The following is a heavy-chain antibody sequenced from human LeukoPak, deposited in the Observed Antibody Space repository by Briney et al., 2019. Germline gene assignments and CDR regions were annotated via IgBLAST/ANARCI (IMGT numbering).Heavy chain of an antibody. D-gene: IGHD3-10*01. CDR1: GYTFTGYY. CDR3: ARGWSYYGSGSYYIDPHFDY. J-gene: IGHJ4*02. Sequence: ASVKVSCKASGYTFTGYYMHWVRQAPGQGLEWMGWINPNSGGTNYAQKFQGRVTMTRDTSISTAYTELSRLRSDDTAVYYCARGWSYYGSGSYYIDPHFDYWGRGTLVTVSS. CDR2: INPNSGGT. V-gene: IGHV1-2*02.